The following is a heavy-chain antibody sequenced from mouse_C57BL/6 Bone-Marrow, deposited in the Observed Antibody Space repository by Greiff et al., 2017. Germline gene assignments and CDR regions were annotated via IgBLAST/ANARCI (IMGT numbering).Heavy chain of an antibody. D-gene: IGHD1-1*01. CDR2: ILPSIGRT. V-gene: IGHV15-2*01. CDR3: ARGTYSSSNGDWYFDV. J-gene: IGHJ1*03. CDR1: DSEVFPIAY. Sequence: QVQLQQSGSELRSPGSSVKLSCKDFDSEVFPIAYMSWVRQKPGHGFEWIGGILPSIGRTIYGEKFEDKATVDADTLSNKAYLELNSLTSEDSAIYYCARGTYSSSNGDWYFDVWGTGTTVTVSS.